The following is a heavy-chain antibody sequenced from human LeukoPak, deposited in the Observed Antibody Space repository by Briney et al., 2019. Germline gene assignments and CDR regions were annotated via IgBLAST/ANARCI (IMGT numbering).Heavy chain of an antibody. CDR3: ARARPSPLAAAGPTHFDY. CDR1: GGSISSGGYY. CDR2: IYYSGST. D-gene: IGHD6-13*01. J-gene: IGHJ4*02. Sequence: SETLSLTCTVSGGSISSGGYYWSWIRQHPGKGLEWIGYIYYSGSTYYNPSLKSRVTISVDTSKNQFSLKLSSVTAADTAVYYCARARPSPLAAAGPTHFDYWGQGTLVTVYS. V-gene: IGHV4-31*03.